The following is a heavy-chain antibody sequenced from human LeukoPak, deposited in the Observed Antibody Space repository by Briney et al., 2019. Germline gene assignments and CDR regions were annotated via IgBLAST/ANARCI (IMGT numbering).Heavy chain of an antibody. J-gene: IGHJ4*02. CDR2: IYYSGST. CDR1: GGSISSYY. D-gene: IGHD3-10*01. CDR3: ARVYCYGSQNYYFDY. Sequence: SETLSLTCTVSGGSISSYYWSWIRQPPGKGLEWIGYIYYSGSTNYNPSLKSRVTMSVDTSKNQFSLKLSSVTAADTAVYYCARVYCYGSQNYYFDYWGQGTLVTVSS. V-gene: IGHV4-59*01.